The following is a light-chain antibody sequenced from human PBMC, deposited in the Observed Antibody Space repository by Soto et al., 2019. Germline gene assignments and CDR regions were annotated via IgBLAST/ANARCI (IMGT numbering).Light chain of an antibody. V-gene: IGKV1-8*01. CDR3: QQFYNYPRT. CDR1: QDIGTY. CDR2: DAS. Sequence: SRMTHSQSSFSASTGYRLSICCRATQDIGTYLAWYQQIPGKAPKLMIYDASTLQTGVPSRFSGSGYGTDFTLTISYLQSEDFGTYYCQQFYNYPRTFGQGTKVDIK. J-gene: IGKJ1*01.